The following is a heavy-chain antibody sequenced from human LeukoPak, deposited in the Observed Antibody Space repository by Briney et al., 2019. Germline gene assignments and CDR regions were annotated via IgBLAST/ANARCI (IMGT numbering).Heavy chain of an antibody. Sequence: PGGSLRLSCAASGFAFASFALSWVRQAPGKGLEWASTITGSGGNTYYADSVKGRFTISRDNSKNTLYLQMNSLRAEDTAVFYCAKDFLRNMVLGFDYWGQGTLVTVSS. CDR3: AKDFLRNMVLGFDY. V-gene: IGHV3-23*01. CDR1: GFAFASFA. CDR2: ITGSGGNT. J-gene: IGHJ4*02. D-gene: IGHD3-10*01.